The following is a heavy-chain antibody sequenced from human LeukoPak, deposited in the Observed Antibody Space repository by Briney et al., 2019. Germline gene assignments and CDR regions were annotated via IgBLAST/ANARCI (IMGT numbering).Heavy chain of an antibody. CDR3: ARENSSHIDY. V-gene: IGHV4-59*01. CDR2: VYYCGST. CDR1: GGSISSYY. Sequence: SETLSLTCTVSGGSISSYYWSWIRQPPGKGLEWIGYVYYCGSTNYNPSLMSRVTMSVDTSKNHFSLKLSSVTAAYTAVYYCARENSSHIDYWGQGTLVTVSS. D-gene: IGHD6-13*01. J-gene: IGHJ4*02.